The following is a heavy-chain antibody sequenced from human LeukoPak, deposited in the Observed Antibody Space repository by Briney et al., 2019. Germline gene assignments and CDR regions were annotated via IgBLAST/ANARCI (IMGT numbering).Heavy chain of an antibody. Sequence: GASVKVSCKVSGYTLTELSMRWVRQAPGRGLEWMGGFDPEDGETIYAQKFQGRVTMTEDTSTDTAYMELSSLRSEDTAVYYCATSPLTTVTTFYAFDIWGQGTMVTVSS. V-gene: IGHV1-24*01. CDR3: ATSPLTTVTTFYAFDI. CDR1: GYTLTELS. D-gene: IGHD4-17*01. CDR2: FDPEDGET. J-gene: IGHJ3*02.